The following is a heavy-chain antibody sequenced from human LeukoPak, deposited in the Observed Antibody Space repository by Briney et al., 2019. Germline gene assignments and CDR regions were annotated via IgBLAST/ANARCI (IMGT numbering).Heavy chain of an antibody. J-gene: IGHJ4*02. V-gene: IGHV3-74*01. Sequence: GGSLRLSCAASGFTFSRYWIHWVRQAPGKGLVWVSHINSDGSSATYADSVKGRLTISRDHAKNTVYLQMNSLRAEDTAVYYCARGGVGCFDYWGQGALVAVSS. CDR3: ARGGVGCFDY. CDR2: INSDGSSA. CDR1: GFTFSRYW. D-gene: IGHD6-19*01.